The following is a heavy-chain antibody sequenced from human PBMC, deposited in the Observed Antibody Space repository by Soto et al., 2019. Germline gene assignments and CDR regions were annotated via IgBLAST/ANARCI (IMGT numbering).Heavy chain of an antibody. CDR2: VYWDDDK. J-gene: IGHJ4*02. CDR1: GFSLTTGVG. Sequence: ITLEESGPPLVKPTETLTLTCTFSGFSLTTGVGVGWVRQPPGKALEWLALVYWDDDKNYTPSLMSRLTITKDISKGQVVLTMTNMDPVDTATYYCATLTADFWGPGTLVTVSS. CDR3: ATLTADF. V-gene: IGHV2-5*02.